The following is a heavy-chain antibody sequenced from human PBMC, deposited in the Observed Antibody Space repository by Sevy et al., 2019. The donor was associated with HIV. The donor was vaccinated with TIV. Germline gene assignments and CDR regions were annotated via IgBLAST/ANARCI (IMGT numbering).Heavy chain of an antibody. CDR3: ARDPGDCSSTTCYRSMDV. Sequence: ASVKVSCKASGYTFTGYYMHWVRQAPGQGLEWMGWINPNRGGTKYAQKFQGRVTITRDTTISTAYMEVSRLRSDDTAVFYWARDPGDCSSTTCYRSMDVWGQGTTVTVSS. D-gene: IGHD2-2*01. V-gene: IGHV1-2*02. CDR2: INPNRGGT. CDR1: GYTFTGYY. J-gene: IGHJ6*02.